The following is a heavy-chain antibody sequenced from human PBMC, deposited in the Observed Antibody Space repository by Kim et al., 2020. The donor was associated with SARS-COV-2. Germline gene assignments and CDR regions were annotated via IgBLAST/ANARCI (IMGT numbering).Heavy chain of an antibody. CDR1: GFTFSNYD. Sequence: GGSLRLSCAASGFTFSNYDMTWVRQAPGKGLEWVSSISEIGGGTTYYADSVKGRFTISRDNSKNTLYLQMSSLRAEDSAVYYCAKNPRLAGLDSWDQGTLVTVSS. CDR2: ISEIGGGTT. D-gene: IGHD6-19*01. CDR3: AKNPRLAGLDS. J-gene: IGHJ4*02. V-gene: IGHV3-23*01.